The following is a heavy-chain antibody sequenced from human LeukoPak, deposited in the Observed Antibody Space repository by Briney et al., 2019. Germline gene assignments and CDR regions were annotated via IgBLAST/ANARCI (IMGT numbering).Heavy chain of an antibody. J-gene: IGHJ4*02. D-gene: IGHD3-16*02. Sequence: ASVKVSCKASGYTFTSYYMRWVRQAPGQGLEWMGIINPSGGSTSYAQKFQGRVTMTRDTSTSTVYMELSSLRSEDTAVYYCARDGDYVWGSYRFNFDYWGQGTLVTVSS. CDR2: INPSGGST. CDR3: ARDGDYVWGSYRFNFDY. CDR1: GYTFTSYY. V-gene: IGHV1-46*01.